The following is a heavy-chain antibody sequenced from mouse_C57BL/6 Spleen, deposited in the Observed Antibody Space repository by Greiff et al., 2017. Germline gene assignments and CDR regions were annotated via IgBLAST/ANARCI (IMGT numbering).Heavy chain of an antibody. CDR3: ARWRCNPDYFDY. D-gene: IGHD6-1*01. J-gene: IGHJ2*01. CDR1: GYTFTSYW. CDR2: IDPSDSET. Sequence: QVQLQQPGAELVRPGSSVKLSCKASGYTFTSYWMHWVKQRPIQGLEWIGNIDPSDSETNYNQKFKDKATLTVDKSSSTAYMQLSSLTSEDSAVXYCARWRCNPDYFDYWGQGTTLTVSS. V-gene: IGHV1-52*01.